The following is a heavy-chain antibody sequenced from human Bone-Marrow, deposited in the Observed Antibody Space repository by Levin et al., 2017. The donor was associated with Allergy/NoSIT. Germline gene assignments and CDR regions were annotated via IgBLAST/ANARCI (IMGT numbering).Heavy chain of an antibody. CDR2: INPVGGNT. D-gene: IGHD5-18*01. J-gene: IGHJ4*02. V-gene: IGHV1-46*01. CDR1: GYTFTNYY. Sequence: ASVKVSCKASGYTFTNYYIHWVRQAPGQGLEWMGGINPVGGNTNYAQEFQGRVTMTRDTSTSTIYMELSSLRSDDTAVYYCARASFGEYTYPYYFDYWGQGTLVTVSS. CDR3: ARASFGEYTYPYYFDY.